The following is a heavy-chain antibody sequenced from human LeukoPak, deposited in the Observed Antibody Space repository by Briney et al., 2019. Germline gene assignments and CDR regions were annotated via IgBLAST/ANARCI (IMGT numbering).Heavy chain of an antibody. D-gene: IGHD6-13*01. CDR3: ARGYSSSWYRPYYFDC. CDR2: INHSGST. V-gene: IGHV4-34*01. J-gene: IGHJ4*02. CDR1: GGSFSGYY. Sequence: PSETLSLTCAVYGGSFSGYYWSWIRQPPGKGLEWIGEINHSGSTNYNPSLKSRVTISVDTSKNQFSLKLSSVTAADTAVYYCARGYSSSWYRPYYFDCWGQGTLVTVSS.